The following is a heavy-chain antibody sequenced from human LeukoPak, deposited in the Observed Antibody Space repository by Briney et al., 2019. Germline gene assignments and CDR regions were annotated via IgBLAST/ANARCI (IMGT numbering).Heavy chain of an antibody. CDR1: GGYINSGSYY. J-gene: IGHJ5*02. CDR2: IYHSGNT. V-gene: IGHV4-39*01. Sequence: SETLSLTCTASGGYINSGSYYWGWIRQSPGKGLEWIGNIYHSGNTHYNPSLKSRLTISVDTSRNQLSLRLSSVTAADTAVYYCVYYDAGGWFDPWGQGTLVTVSP. D-gene: IGHD3-22*01. CDR3: VYYDAGGWFDP.